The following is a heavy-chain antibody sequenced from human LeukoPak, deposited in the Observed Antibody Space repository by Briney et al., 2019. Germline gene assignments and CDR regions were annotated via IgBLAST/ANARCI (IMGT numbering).Heavy chain of an antibody. J-gene: IGHJ5*02. D-gene: IGHD2-15*01. CDR2: FDPEGGET. V-gene: IGHV1-24*01. CDR3: ATAFSCSGGSCYWFDP. CDR1: GYTLTELS. Sequence: ASVKVSCKVSGYTLTELSMHWVRQAPGKGLEWMGGFDPEGGETIYAQKFQGRVTMTEDTSTDTAYMELSSLRSEDTAVYYCATAFSCSGGSCYWFDPWGQGTLVTVSS.